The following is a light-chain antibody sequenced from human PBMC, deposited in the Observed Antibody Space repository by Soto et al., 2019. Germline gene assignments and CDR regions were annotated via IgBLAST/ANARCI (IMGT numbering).Light chain of an antibody. V-gene: IGKV3-15*01. Sequence: EIVMTQSPVTLSVFPGERATLSCRASQSVSSNLAWYQQKPGQAPRLLIYRASTRATGIPARFSGSGSGTEFTLTISSLQSEDFAVYYCQHYNNWPPWTFGQGTKVEIK. CDR3: QHYNNWPPWT. J-gene: IGKJ1*01. CDR1: QSVSSN. CDR2: RAS.